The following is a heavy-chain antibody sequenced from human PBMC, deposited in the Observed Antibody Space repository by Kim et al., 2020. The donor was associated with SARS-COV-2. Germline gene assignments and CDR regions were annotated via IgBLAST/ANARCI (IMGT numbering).Heavy chain of an antibody. D-gene: IGHD5-12*01. J-gene: IGHJ4*02. Sequence: TVYADSVKGRFTISGDTSKNTVSLQMNSLRAEETAVDYCARGHVAYWGQGTLITVSS. CDR3: ARGHVAY. CDR2: T. V-gene: IGHV3-23*01.